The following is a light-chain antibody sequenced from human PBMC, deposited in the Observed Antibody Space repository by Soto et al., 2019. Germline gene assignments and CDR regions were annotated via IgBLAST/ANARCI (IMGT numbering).Light chain of an antibody. Sequence: EIVLTQSPGTLSLSPGEGATLSCRASQSVSSSYIAWYQQKPGQAPGLLIYGTSTRATGIPDRFSGSGSGTDFTLTVSRLEPEDFAVYFWQQYSVSPWTFGPGTRVEIK. J-gene: IGKJ1*01. CDR1: QSVSSSY. CDR3: QQYSVSPWT. CDR2: GTS. V-gene: IGKV3-20*01.